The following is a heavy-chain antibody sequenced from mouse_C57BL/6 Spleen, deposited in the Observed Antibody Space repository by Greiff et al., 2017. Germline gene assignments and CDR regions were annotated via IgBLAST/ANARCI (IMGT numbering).Heavy chain of an antibody. V-gene: IGHV1-39*01. J-gene: IGHJ2*01. CDR2: INPNNGIT. CDR1: AYSFTDYN. Sequence: VQLKESGPELVQPGASVKISCKASAYSFTDYNLTWVKKSNGRSLEWIGVINPNNGITSYNQKFKGQATLTVDNSSSSAYMQLHSLTSEHSAVYSGARGANHRFFDYRGQCNTPAVFS. D-gene: IGHD2-14*01. CDR3: ARGANHRFFDY.